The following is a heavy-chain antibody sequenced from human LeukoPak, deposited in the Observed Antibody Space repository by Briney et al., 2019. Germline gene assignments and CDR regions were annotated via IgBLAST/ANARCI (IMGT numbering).Heavy chain of an antibody. CDR1: GFTFSDYY. Sequence: GGSLRLSCAASGFTFSDYYMSWIRQAPGKGLEWVSYISSSGSTIDYADSVKGRFTISRDNAKNSLYLQMNSLRAEDTAVYYCARSIGYYRSGTTGRYFDYWGQGTLVTVSS. J-gene: IGHJ4*02. V-gene: IGHV3-11*01. D-gene: IGHD3-10*01. CDR3: ARSIGYYRSGTTGRYFDY. CDR2: ISSSGSTI.